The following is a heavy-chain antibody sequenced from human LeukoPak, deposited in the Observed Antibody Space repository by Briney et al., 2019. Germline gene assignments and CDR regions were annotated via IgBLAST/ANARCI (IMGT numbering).Heavy chain of an antibody. CDR2: IYYSGST. J-gene: IGHJ3*02. D-gene: IGHD3-22*01. CDR3: ARAPDTYYYDSSGYYYGEGAFDI. CDR1: GGSISSSSYY. Sequence: PSETLSLTCTVSGGSISSSSYYWGWIRQPPGKGLEWIGSIYYSGSTYYNPSLKSRVPISVDTSKNQFSLKLSSVTAADAAVYYCARAPDTYYYDSSGYYYGEGAFDIWGQGTMVTVSS. V-gene: IGHV4-39*01.